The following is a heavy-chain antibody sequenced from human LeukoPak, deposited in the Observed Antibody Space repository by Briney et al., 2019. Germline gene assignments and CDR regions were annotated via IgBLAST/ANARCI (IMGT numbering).Heavy chain of an antibody. V-gene: IGHV4-38-2*02. CDR1: GYSISSGYY. J-gene: IGHJ3*02. Sequence: PSETLSLTCTVSGYSISSGYYWGWIRQPPGKGLEWIGSIYHSGSTYYNPSLQSRVTISVDTSKNQFSLKLSSVTAADTAVYYCAANNWGAFDMWGQGTMVTVSS. CDR2: IYHSGST. CDR3: AANNWGAFDM. D-gene: IGHD1-1*01.